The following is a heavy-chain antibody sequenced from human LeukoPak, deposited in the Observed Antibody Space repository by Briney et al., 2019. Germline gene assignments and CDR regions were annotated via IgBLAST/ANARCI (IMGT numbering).Heavy chain of an antibody. D-gene: IGHD3-3*01. Sequence: SVKVSCKASGGTFSSYAISWVRQAPGQGLEWMGGIIPIFGTANYAQKFQGRVTITADESTSTAYMELSSLGSEDTAVYYCARVSSYYDFSDVWGQGTTVTVSS. CDR1: GGTFSSYA. V-gene: IGHV1-69*13. CDR2: IIPIFGTA. J-gene: IGHJ6*02. CDR3: ARVSSYYDFSDV.